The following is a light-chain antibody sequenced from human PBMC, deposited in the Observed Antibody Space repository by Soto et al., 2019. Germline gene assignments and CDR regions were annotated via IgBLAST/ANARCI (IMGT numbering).Light chain of an antibody. CDR3: QQSYSTLPT. J-gene: IGKJ1*01. V-gene: IGKV1-39*01. Sequence: DIQMTQSPSSLSASVGDRVTITCRASQSISSYLNWYQQKPGKAPKLLIYAASSLQSGVPSRFSGSGSGTDFTLTISSLQPEDFATYYCQQSYSTLPTFGQVTKVDIK. CDR1: QSISSY. CDR2: AAS.